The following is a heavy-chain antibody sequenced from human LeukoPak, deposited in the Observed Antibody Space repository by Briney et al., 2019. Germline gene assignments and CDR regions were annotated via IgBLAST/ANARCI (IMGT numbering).Heavy chain of an antibody. CDR1: GFSFSSYE. CDR2: ISSTGSTI. Sequence: GGSLRLSCAASGFSFSSYEMNWVRQAPGKGLEWVSCISSTGSTIYYADSVKGRFTISRDNVKDSLYLQMNSLRAEDTAVYYCARVGGAWSIDYWGQGTLVTVSS. J-gene: IGHJ4*02. V-gene: IGHV3-48*03. CDR3: ARVGGAWSIDY. D-gene: IGHD6-19*01.